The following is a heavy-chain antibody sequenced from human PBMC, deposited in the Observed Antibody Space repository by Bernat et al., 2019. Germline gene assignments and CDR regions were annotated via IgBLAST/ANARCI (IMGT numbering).Heavy chain of an antibody. D-gene: IGHD3-10*01. CDR2: INPNSGGT. CDR3: AKDKGSGEIYRGALFDY. V-gene: IGHV1-2*04. Sequence: QVQLVQSGAEVKKPGASVKVSCKASGYTFTGYYMHWVRQAPGQGLEWMGWINPNSGGTNYAQKLRGWGTVTRETSISTASMDVSRWRSDDPAVYYLAKDKGSGEIYRGALFDYGGKETLV. CDR1: GYTFTGYY. J-gene: IGHJ4*02.